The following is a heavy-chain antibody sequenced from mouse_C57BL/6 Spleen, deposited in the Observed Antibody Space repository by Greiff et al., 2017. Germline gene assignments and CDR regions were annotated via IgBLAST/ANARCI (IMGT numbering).Heavy chain of an antibody. V-gene: IGHV1-63*01. J-gene: IGHJ2*01. CDR1: GYTFTNYW. D-gene: IGHD2-10*02. Sequence: VQLQQSGAELVRPGTSVKMSCKASGYTFTNYWIGWAKQRPGHGLEWIGDIYPGGGYTNYNEKFKGKATLTADKSSSTAYMQCSSLTSEDSAIYYCARWGYGSPHYFDGWGQVITLAVSS. CDR2: IYPGGGYT. CDR3: ARWGYGSPHYFDG.